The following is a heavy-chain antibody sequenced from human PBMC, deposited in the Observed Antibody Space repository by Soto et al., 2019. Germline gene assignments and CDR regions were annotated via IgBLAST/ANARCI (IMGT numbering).Heavy chain of an antibody. CDR2: IYWNDDK. CDR3: AQTPITMVRSYYYYYGLDG. D-gene: IGHD3-10*01. V-gene: IGHV2-5*01. J-gene: IGHJ6*02. Sequence: SGPPSVNPTQTLTLTCTFSGLSLSTSGVGVGWIRQPPGKALEWLALIYWNDDKRYSPSLKSRLTITKDTSTNQVVLTKTNMDPVHTATYYCAQTPITMVRSYYYYYGLDGWGQGPTGTV. CDR1: GLSLSTSGVG.